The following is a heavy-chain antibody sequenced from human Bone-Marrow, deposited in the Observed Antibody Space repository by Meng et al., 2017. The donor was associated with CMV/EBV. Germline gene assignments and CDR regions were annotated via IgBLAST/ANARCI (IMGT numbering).Heavy chain of an antibody. J-gene: IGHJ4*02. CDR1: GGSISSSSYY. CDR2: IYYSGST. Sequence: SETLSLTCTVSGGSISSSSYYWGWIRQPPGKGLGWIGSIYYSGSTYYNPSLKSRVTISVDTSKNQFSLKLSSVTAADTAVYYCARLGGAFHDYWGQGTLVTVSS. D-gene: IGHD3-16*01. V-gene: IGHV4-39*01. CDR3: ARLGGAFHDY.